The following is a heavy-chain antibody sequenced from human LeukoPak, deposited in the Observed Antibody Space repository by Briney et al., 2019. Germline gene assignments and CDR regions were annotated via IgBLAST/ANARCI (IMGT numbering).Heavy chain of an antibody. CDR1: GFPFSAYD. J-gene: IGHJ2*01. Sequence: PGGSLRLSCATSGFPFSAYDMHWVRQAPGKGLEWGSAFGSAGDTYYPGAVKGRFTISRDYATDSLYLQMNSLRAGDTAVYFCVRGALPGDNWYFDLWGRGTLVTVSS. CDR3: VRGALPGDNWYFDL. V-gene: IGHV3-13*01. CDR2: FGSAGDT.